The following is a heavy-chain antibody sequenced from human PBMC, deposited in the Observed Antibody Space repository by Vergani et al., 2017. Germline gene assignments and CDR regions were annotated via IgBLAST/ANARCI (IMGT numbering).Heavy chain of an antibody. CDR2: INHSGST. Sequence: QVQLQQWGAGLLKPSETLSLTCAVYGGSFSGYYWSWIRQPPGKGLEWIGEINHSGSTNYNPSLKSRVTISVDTSKNQFSLKLGSVTAADTAVYYCARVDSGWIFDYWGQGTLVTVSS. CDR1: GGSFSGYY. CDR3: ARVDSGWIFDY. D-gene: IGHD3/OR15-3a*01. J-gene: IGHJ4*02. V-gene: IGHV4-34*01.